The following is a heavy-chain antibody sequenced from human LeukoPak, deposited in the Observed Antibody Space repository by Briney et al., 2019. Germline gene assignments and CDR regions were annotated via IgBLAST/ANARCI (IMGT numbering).Heavy chain of an antibody. V-gene: IGHV3-30*18. CDR3: AKVRYSSSSLQTGY. J-gene: IGHJ4*02. CDR2: ISYDGSNK. D-gene: IGHD6-6*01. Sequence: PGGSLRLSCAASGFIFSSYGMHWVRQAPGKGLEWVAVISYDGSNKYYADSVKGRFTISRDNSKNTLYLQMNSLRAEDTAVYYCAKVRYSSSSLQTGYWGQGTLVTVSS. CDR1: GFIFSSYG.